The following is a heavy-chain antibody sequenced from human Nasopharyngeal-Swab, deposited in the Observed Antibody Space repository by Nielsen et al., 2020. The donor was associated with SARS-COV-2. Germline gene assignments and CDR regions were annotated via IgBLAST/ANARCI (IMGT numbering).Heavy chain of an antibody. CDR3: ARESVVTGMDDATDI. D-gene: IGHD2-21*02. Sequence: GESLKISCAASGFILSNHYMTWVRQAPGKGLEWVSNIKQDGSEQFYADSVKGRFTISRDNAKNSLYLQMDSLRADDTAVYYCARESVVTGMDDATDIWGQGTMVTVS. V-gene: IGHV3-7*04. CDR2: IKQDGSEQ. CDR1: GFILSNHY. J-gene: IGHJ3*02.